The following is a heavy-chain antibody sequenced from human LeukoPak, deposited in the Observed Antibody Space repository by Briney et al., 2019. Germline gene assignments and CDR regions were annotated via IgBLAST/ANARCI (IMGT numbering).Heavy chain of an antibody. Sequence: SETLSLTCAVYGGSFSGYYWSWIRQPPGKGLEWIGEINHSGSTNYNPSLKSRVTISVDTSKNQFSLKLSSVTVADTAVYYCARGGPGYSSGWYLDYWGQGTLVTVSS. D-gene: IGHD6-19*01. V-gene: IGHV4-34*01. CDR3: ARGGPGYSSGWYLDY. J-gene: IGHJ4*02. CDR2: INHSGST. CDR1: GGSFSGYY.